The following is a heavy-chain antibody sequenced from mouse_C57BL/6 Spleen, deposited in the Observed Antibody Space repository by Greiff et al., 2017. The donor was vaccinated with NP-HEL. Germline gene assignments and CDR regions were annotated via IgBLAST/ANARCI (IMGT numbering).Heavy chain of an antibody. CDR1: GYTFTDYY. D-gene: IGHD6-5*01. J-gene: IGHJ2*01. Sequence: VQLQQSGPELVKPGASVKISCKASGYTFTDYYMNWVKQSHGKSLEWIGDINPNNGGTSYNQKFKGKATLTVDKSSSTAYMELRSLTSEDSAVYYCARSYLDFDYWGQGTTLTVSS. CDR2: INPNNGGT. CDR3: ARSYLDFDY. V-gene: IGHV1-26*01.